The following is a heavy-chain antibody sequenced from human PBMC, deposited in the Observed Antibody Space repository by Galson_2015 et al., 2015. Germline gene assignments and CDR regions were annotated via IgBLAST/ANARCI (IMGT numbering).Heavy chain of an antibody. J-gene: IGHJ4*02. CDR2: FDPEDGET. Sequence: SVKVSCKVSGYTLTELSMHWVRQAPGKGLEWMGGFDPEDGETIYAQKLQGRVTMTEDTSTDTAYMELSSLRSEDTAVYYCATSALWFGDSGAFDYWGQGTLVTVSS. V-gene: IGHV1-24*01. D-gene: IGHD3-10*01. CDR1: GYTLTELS. CDR3: ATSALWFGDSGAFDY.